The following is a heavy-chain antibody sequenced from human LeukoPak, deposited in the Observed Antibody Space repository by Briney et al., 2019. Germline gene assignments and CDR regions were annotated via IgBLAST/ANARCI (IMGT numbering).Heavy chain of an antibody. CDR2: INPSGGST. D-gene: IGHD3-22*01. Sequence: ASVKVSCEASGYTFTSYYMHWVRQAPGQGLEWMGIINPSGGSTSYAQKFQGKVTMTRDTSTSTVYMELSSLRSEDTGVYYCASPYFHYYDSSGPHHYYYYGMDVWGQGTTVTVSS. J-gene: IGHJ6*02. CDR1: GYTFTSYY. CDR3: ASPYFHYYDSSGPHHYYYYGMDV. V-gene: IGHV1-46*01.